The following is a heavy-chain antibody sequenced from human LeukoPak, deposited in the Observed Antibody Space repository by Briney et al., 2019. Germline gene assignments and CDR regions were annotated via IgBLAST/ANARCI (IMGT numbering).Heavy chain of an antibody. J-gene: IGHJ3*02. CDR3: ARADCSSTSCLNAFDI. Sequence: ASVKVSCKASGYTFTGYYMHWVRQAPGQGLEWMGRINPNSGGTSYAQKLQGRVAMTRDTSISTAYMELSRLRSDDTAVYYCARADCSSTSCLNAFDIWGQGTMVTVSS. CDR1: GYTFTGYY. CDR2: INPNSGGT. D-gene: IGHD2-2*01. V-gene: IGHV1-2*06.